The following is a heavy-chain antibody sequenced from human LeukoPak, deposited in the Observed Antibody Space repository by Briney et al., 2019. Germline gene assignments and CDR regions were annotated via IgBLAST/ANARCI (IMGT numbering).Heavy chain of an antibody. D-gene: IGHD5-18*01. J-gene: IGHJ4*02. CDR2: IIPTFGAA. CDR1: GGTFSSYA. CDR3: ARDPHSYGYYYFDY. V-gene: IGHV1-69*05. Sequence: ASVKVSCKASGGTFSSYAISWVRQAPGQGLEWMGRIIPTFGAANYAQKFQGRVTITTDESTSTAYMELSSLRSEDMAVYYCARDPHSYGYYYFDYWGQGTLVTVSS.